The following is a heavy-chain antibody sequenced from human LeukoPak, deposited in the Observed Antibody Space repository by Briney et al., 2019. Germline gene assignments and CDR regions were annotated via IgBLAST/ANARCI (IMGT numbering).Heavy chain of an antibody. CDR3: AKDRAGYCSSTSCFYDAFDL. Sequence: GGSLRLSCAASGFTFTNYAIYAMSWVRQAPGKGLEWVSVISGSGGNTYYADSVKGRFTISKDNSKHTLFLQMNSLRAEDTAVYYCAKDRAGYCSSTSCFYDAFDLWGQGTMVTISS. CDR2: ISGSGGNT. D-gene: IGHD2-2*01. J-gene: IGHJ3*01. CDR1: GFTFTNYAIYA. V-gene: IGHV3-23*01.